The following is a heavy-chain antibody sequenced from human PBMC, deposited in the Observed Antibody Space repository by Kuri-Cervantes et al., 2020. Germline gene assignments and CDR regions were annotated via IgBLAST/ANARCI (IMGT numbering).Heavy chain of an antibody. D-gene: IGHD6-13*01. CDR1: GFTFSSYS. CDR2: ISSSGSDK. V-gene: IGHV3-21*05. CDR3: ARERGSGWYISKAFDI. Sequence: GESLKISCAASGFTFSSYSMNWVRQAPGKGLEGVSYISSSGSDKYYADSVKDRFTISRDNAKNPLYLQMNSLPAEDTAVYYCARERGSGWYISKAFDIWGQGTTVTVSS. J-gene: IGHJ3*02.